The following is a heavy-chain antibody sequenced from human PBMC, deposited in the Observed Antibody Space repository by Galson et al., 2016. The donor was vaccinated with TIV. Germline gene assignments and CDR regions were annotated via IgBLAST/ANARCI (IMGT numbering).Heavy chain of an antibody. J-gene: IGHJ4*02. Sequence: QSGAEVTKPGESLKISCKASGGTLNNYAINWVRQAPGHGLEWMGGVLPISGSTNFAQNFQGRVTITTDKFTGTVYMELSSLRSGDTAVYFCARDFPCGGACYFFDDWGQGTLVTVSS. V-gene: IGHV1-69*05. CDR2: VLPISGST. CDR3: ARDFPCGGACYFFDD. CDR1: GGTLNNYA. D-gene: IGHD2-21*02.